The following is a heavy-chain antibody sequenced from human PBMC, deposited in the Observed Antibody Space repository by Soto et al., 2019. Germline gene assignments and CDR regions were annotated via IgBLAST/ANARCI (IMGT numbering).Heavy chain of an antibody. J-gene: IGHJ6*02. D-gene: IGHD6-13*01. CDR1: GGTFSSYA. CDR2: IIPIFGTA. V-gene: IGHV1-69*13. CDR3: ASMLAAAGTIGYYGMDV. Sequence: SVKVSCKASGGTFSSYAISWVRQAPGQGLEWMGGIIPIFGTANYAQKFQGRVTITADESTSTAYMELSSLRSEDTAVYYCASMLAAAGTIGYYGMDVWGQGTTVTVSS.